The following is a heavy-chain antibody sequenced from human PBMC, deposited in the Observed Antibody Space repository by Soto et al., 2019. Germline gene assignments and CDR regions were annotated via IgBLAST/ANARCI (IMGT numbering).Heavy chain of an antibody. J-gene: IGHJ5*02. D-gene: IGHD3-10*01. V-gene: IGHV4-39*01. Sequence: SETLSLTCTVSGGSISSSSYYWCWIRQPPGKGLEWIGSIYYSGSTYYNPSLKSRVTISVDTSKNQFSPKLSSVTAADTAVYYCARHRGPMVRGVISNWFDPWGQGTLVTAPQ. CDR1: GGSISSSSYY. CDR3: ARHRGPMVRGVISNWFDP. CDR2: IYYSGST.